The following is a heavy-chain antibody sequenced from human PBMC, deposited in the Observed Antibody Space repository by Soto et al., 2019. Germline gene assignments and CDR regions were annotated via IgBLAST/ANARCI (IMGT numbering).Heavy chain of an antibody. CDR1: GFTFSSYS. V-gene: IGHV3-21*01. D-gene: IGHD2-21*01. CDR2: ISSSSSYI. Sequence: EVQLVESGGGLVKPGGSLRLSCAASGFTFSSYSMNWVRQAPGKGLEWVSSISSSSSYIYYADSVKGRFTISRDNAKNSLYLQMNSLRAEDTAVYYCAREVVGYKTANDALDIWGQGTMVTVSS. CDR3: AREVVGYKTANDALDI. J-gene: IGHJ3*02.